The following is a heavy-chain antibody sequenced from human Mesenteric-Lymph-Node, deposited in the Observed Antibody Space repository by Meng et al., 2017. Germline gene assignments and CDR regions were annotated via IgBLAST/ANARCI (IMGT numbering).Heavy chain of an antibody. CDR3: ERVARGREFNIDN. CDR2: ISSSSNYI. V-gene: IGHV3-21*01. J-gene: IGHJ4*02. Sequence: GGSLRPSCAASGFTFSIYTMNWLRHAPGKGLGWVSSISSSSNYIYYADSMQGRFTISRDNAKNSLFLQMNSLRAEDTAVYYCERVARGREFNIDNWGQGTLVTVSS. CDR1: GFTFSIYT. D-gene: IGHD3-10*01.